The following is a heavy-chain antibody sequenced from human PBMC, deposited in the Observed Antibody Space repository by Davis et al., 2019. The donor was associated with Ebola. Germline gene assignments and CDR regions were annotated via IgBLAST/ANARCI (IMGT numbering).Heavy chain of an antibody. V-gene: IGHV1-69*13. CDR1: GGTFSSYA. D-gene: IGHD3-22*01. Sequence: SVKVSCKASGGTFSSYAISWVRQAPGQGLEWMGGIIPIFGTANYAQRFQGRVTNTADESRTTAYMELSSLRSEDTAVYYCARDRYSDGSGYFFEQSHWGQGTLVTVSS. CDR3: ARDRYSDGSGYFFEQSH. CDR2: IIPIFGTA. J-gene: IGHJ4*02.